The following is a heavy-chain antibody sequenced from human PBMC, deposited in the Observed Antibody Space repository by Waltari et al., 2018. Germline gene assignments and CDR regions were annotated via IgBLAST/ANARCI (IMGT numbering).Heavy chain of an antibody. CDR3: ARDGYHYMDV. J-gene: IGHJ6*03. CDR1: GYTFTGFS. V-gene: IGHV1-2*02. Sequence: QVQLVQSGAEVKKPGASVKVSCKTSGYTFTGFSIHWVRQAPGQGLEWMGWVNSNSGGTNYAQKFQSRVTMTRDTAISTAYMEMSSLTSDDTAIYFCARDGYHYMDVWGKGTTVTVSS. CDR2: VNSNSGGT.